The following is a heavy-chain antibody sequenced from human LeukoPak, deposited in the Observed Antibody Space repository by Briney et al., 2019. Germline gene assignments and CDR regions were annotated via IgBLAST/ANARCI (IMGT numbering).Heavy chain of an antibody. D-gene: IGHD3-16*02. Sequence: SETLSLTCTVSGGSISSYYWSWIRQPPGKGLDWIGYIYYSGSTNYNPSLKSRVTISVDTSKNQFSLRLSSVTAADTAMYYCARGLDYVWGSHRALGYWGQGTLVTVSS. J-gene: IGHJ4*02. CDR1: GGSISSYY. V-gene: IGHV4-59*01. CDR2: IYYSGST. CDR3: ARGLDYVWGSHRALGY.